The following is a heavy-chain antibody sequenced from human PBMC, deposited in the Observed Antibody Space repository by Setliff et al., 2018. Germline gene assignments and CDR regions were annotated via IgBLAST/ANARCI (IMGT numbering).Heavy chain of an antibody. CDR2: IGARNVKT. D-gene: IGHD7-27*01. Sequence: ASVKVSCKASGYTFTTYGISWVRQAPGQGLEWMGWIGARNVKTNYAQKFQDRVTMTTDTSTSTGYMELRSLTSDDTAVYYCARRWETGDQDAYDIWGQGTMVTVSS. J-gene: IGHJ3*02. CDR3: ARRWETGDQDAYDI. CDR1: GYTFTTYG. V-gene: IGHV1-18*04.